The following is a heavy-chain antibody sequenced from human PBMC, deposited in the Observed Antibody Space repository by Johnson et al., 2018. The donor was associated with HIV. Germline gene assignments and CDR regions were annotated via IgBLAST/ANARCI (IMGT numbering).Heavy chain of an antibody. J-gene: IGHJ3*02. CDR1: GFTLSDYY. CDR2: ISSSESTI. V-gene: IGHV3-11*04. Sequence: QVQLVESGGGLVKPGGSLRLSCVASGFTLSDYYMSWIRQAPGKGLEWVSYISSSESTIYYADSVKGRFTNSRDNAKNSLYLQKNSRRGEDTAMYYCARRRVAGDDAFDMCGQGTMVTVSS. CDR3: ARRRVAGDDAFDM. D-gene: IGHD6-19*01.